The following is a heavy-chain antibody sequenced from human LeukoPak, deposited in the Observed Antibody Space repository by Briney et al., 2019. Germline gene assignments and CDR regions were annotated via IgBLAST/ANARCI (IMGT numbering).Heavy chain of an antibody. CDR2: IRYDGSND. CDR3: AKDQSYSDSSGYQYYFVY. V-gene: IGHV3-30*02. J-gene: IGHJ4*02. D-gene: IGHD3-22*01. Sequence: GGSLRLSCAASVFSFSTYGMHWVRQAPGKRLEWVAFIRYDGSNDYYADSVKGRFTISRDNSKNTLYLQMNSLRAEDTALYYCAKDQSYSDSSGYQYYFVYWGQGTMVTVSS. CDR1: VFSFSTYG.